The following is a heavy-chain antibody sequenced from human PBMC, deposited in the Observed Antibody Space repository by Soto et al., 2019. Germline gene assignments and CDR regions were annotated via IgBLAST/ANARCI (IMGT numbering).Heavy chain of an antibody. J-gene: IGHJ5*02. V-gene: IGHV1-2*02. CDR3: AGGVLSGSYYNWFDP. Sequence: ASGKVSWKAAGYAFTGDYMHWVRQAPGQGLEWMGWINPNSGGTDYAQKFQGRVTMTRDTSISTAYMELSRLRSDDTAVYYCAGGVLSGSYYNWFDPWGQGTLVTVSS. CDR2: INPNSGGT. D-gene: IGHD1-26*01. CDR1: GYAFTGDY.